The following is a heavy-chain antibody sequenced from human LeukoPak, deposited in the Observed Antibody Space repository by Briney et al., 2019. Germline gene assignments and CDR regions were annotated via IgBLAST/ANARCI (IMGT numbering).Heavy chain of an antibody. CDR3: ARLTYYGSGSNPLDY. D-gene: IGHD3-10*01. J-gene: IGHJ4*02. CDR1: GYSFISNW. V-gene: IGHV5-10-1*01. Sequence: HGESLKISCKGSGYSFISNWISWVRQMPGKGLEWMGRIDPSDSYTNYSPSFQGHVTISADKSISTAYLQWSSLKASDTAMYYCARLTYYGSGSNPLDYWGQGTLVTVSS. CDR2: IDPSDSYT.